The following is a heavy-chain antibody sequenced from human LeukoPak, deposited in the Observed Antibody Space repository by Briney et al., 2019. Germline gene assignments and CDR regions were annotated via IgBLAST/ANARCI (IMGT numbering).Heavy chain of an antibody. CDR2: ISAYNGNT. J-gene: IGHJ4*02. D-gene: IGHD3-9*01. CDR1: GYTFTSYG. Sequence: ASAKVSCKASGYTFTSYGISWVRQAPGQGLEWMGWISAYNGNTNYAQKLQGRVTMTTDTSTSTAYMELRSLRSDDTAVYYCARIYYFDWLPYYFDYWGQGTLVTVSS. V-gene: IGHV1-18*01. CDR3: ARIYYFDWLPYYFDY.